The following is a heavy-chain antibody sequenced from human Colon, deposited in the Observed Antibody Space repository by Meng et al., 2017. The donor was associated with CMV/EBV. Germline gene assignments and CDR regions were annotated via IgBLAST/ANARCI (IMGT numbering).Heavy chain of an antibody. Sequence: GESLKISCAASGFPFSHYAMTWVRQAPGKGLEWVSTISGTGERTYVADSLKGRLTISRDNSNNTLSLRLSGLRAEDTAIYYCTRDYTNAVVPDALGYWGQGTPVTVSS. D-gene: IGHD2-8*01. CDR3: TRDYTNAVVPDALGY. J-gene: IGHJ4*02. CDR1: GFPFSHYA. V-gene: IGHV3-23*01. CDR2: ISGTGERT.